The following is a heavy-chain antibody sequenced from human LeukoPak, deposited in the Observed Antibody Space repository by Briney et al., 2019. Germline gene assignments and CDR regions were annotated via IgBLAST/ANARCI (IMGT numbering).Heavy chain of an antibody. D-gene: IGHD6-19*01. V-gene: IGHV1-18*01. J-gene: IGHJ4*02. Sequence: ASVKVSCKASGYTFTSYAISWVRQAPGQGLEWMGWISGHNDDTNYAQRLQGRVTMTTDTSTSTAYMELRSLRSDDTAVYYCARGVRQWLGHFDYWGQGTLVTVSS. CDR2: ISGHNDDT. CDR1: GYTFTSYA. CDR3: ARGVRQWLGHFDY.